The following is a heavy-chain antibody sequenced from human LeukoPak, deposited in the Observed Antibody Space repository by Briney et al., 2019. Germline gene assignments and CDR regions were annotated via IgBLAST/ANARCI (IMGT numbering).Heavy chain of an antibody. CDR1: GYTLTELS. CDR3: ATEPRGYSSGWLYYFDH. V-gene: IGHV1-24*01. CDR2: FDPEDGET. J-gene: IGHJ4*02. Sequence: ASVKVSCKVSGYTLTELSMHWVRQAPGKGLEWMGGFDPEDGETIYAQKFQGRVTMTEDTSTDTAYMELSSLRSEDTAVYYCATEPRGYSSGWLYYFDHWGQGTLVTVSS. D-gene: IGHD6-19*01.